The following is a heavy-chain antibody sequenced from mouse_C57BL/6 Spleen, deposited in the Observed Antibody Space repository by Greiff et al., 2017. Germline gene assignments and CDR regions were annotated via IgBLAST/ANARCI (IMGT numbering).Heavy chain of an antibody. CDR1: GYSITSGYY. D-gene: IGHD3-1*01. Sequence: EVQLQESGPGLVKPSQSLSLTCSVTGYSITSGYYWNWIRQFPGNKLEWMGYISYDGSNNYNPSLKNRISITRDTSKNQFFLTLNSVTTEDTATYYCAREGYWFAYWGQGTLVTVSA. J-gene: IGHJ3*01. V-gene: IGHV3-6*01. CDR3: AREGYWFAY. CDR2: ISYDGSN.